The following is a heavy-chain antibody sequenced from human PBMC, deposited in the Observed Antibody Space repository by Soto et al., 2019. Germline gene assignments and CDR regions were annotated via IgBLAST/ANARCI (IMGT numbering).Heavy chain of an antibody. V-gene: IGHV4-34*01. Sequence: QVQLQLWGAGLLKPSESLSLTCAVYGGSFSDFYWTWIRQLPGKGLEWVGEINHSGNTNYNPSLKRRVAISVDTSQNQFSLYRGSVTAADTAVYSCGPRGAVADPRGYWGQGTLVTVSS. CDR2: INHSGNT. CDR3: GPRGAVADPRGY. CDR1: GGSFSDFY. D-gene: IGHD6-19*01. J-gene: IGHJ4*02.